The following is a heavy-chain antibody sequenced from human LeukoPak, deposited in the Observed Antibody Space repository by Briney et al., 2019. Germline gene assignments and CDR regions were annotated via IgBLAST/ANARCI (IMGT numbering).Heavy chain of an antibody. CDR3: AREWSLKGDAFDI. V-gene: IGHV4-59*12. CDR1: GVSISSFY. D-gene: IGHD3-22*01. J-gene: IGHJ3*02. CDR2: TYYYGST. Sequence: SETLSLTCSVYGVSISSFYWSWIRQPPGKGREWIGYTYYYGSTNYNPSLKSRVTISGDTSKNQFSLKLSSVTAPSTAVYYSAREWSLKGDAFDIWGPGTMVTVSS.